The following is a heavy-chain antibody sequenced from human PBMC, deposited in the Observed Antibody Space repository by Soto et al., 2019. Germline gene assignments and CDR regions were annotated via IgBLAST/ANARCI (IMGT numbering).Heavy chain of an antibody. Sequence: QVHLQQWGAGLLKPSETLSLTCAVYGGSFSGYYWSWIRQPPGKGLEWIGEINHSGSTNYNPSLESRITISVDTSKNQFSLKLSSVTAADTAVYYCASPYYDFWSGPPRGTQKYYFDFWGQGTLVTVSS. CDR1: GGSFSGYY. D-gene: IGHD3-3*01. CDR3: ASPYYDFWSGPPRGTQKYYFDF. CDR2: INHSGST. J-gene: IGHJ4*02. V-gene: IGHV4-34*01.